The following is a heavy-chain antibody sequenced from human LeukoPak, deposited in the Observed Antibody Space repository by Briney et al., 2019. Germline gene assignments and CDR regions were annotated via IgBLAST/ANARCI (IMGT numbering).Heavy chain of an antibody. Sequence: SETLSLTCTVSGGSISSGDYYWSWIRQPPGKGLEWIGYIYYSGSTYYNPSLKSRVTISVDTSKNQFSLKLSSVTAADTAEYYCARVMATSYYYYMDVWGKGTTVTVSS. D-gene: IGHD5-12*01. CDR1: GGSISSGDYY. V-gene: IGHV4-30-4*08. J-gene: IGHJ6*03. CDR3: ARVMATSYYYYMDV. CDR2: IYYSGST.